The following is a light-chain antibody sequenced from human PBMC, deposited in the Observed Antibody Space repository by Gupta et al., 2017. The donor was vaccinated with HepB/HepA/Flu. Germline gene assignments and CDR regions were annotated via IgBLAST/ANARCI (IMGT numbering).Light chain of an antibody. CDR2: EVS. CDR1: SSDVGGYNY. V-gene: IGLV2-8*01. Sequence: QSALTPHPSASGSPGQSVTISCTGTSSDVGGYNYVSWYHQHPGKAPKLMIYEVSKRPSGVPDRVSGSKSGNASSLAVSGLQAEDVADYYFSSYAGSNNLGVFGGGTKLTVL. CDR3: SSYAGSNNLGV. J-gene: IGLJ2*01.